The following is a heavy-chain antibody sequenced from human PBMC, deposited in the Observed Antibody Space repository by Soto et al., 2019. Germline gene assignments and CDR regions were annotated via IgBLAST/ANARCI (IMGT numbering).Heavy chain of an antibody. Sequence: QVQLVQSGAEVKKPGSSVKVSCKASGGTFSSYTISWVRQAPGQGLEWMGRIIPILRKANYAQKFQGRVTITADKSTRTAYMYLSSLRSEDTAVYYCARSGYGDYKYSFAIWGQGTMVTVSS. J-gene: IGHJ3*02. D-gene: IGHD4-17*01. CDR2: IIPILRKA. V-gene: IGHV1-69*02. CDR3: ARSGYGDYKYSFAI. CDR1: GGTFSSYT.